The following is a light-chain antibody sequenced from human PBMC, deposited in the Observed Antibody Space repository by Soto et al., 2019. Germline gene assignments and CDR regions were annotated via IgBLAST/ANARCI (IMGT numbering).Light chain of an antibody. CDR3: HQYGTSPWT. CDR1: QSVSKY. CDR2: GAS. V-gene: IGKV3-20*01. Sequence: DIVLTQSPGTLSLSPGERATLSCRASQSVSKYLAWYQQKPGQAPRVLIYGASSSATGIPDRFSGSGSGTDFTLTISRLEPEDFAVYYCHQYGTSPWTLGQGTKVEIK. J-gene: IGKJ1*01.